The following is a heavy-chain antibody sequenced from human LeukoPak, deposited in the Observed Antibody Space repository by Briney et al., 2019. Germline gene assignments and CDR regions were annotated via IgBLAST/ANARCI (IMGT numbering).Heavy chain of an antibody. D-gene: IGHD5-18*01. CDR2: ICYSGST. V-gene: IGHV4-31*03. Sequence: SETLSLTCTVSGGSISSGGYYWSWIRQHPGKGLEWIGYICYSGSTYYNPSLKSRVTISVDTSKNQFSLKLSSVTAADTAVYYCAREDTAMVSLFDYWGQGTLVTVSS. CDR1: GGSISSGGYY. J-gene: IGHJ4*02. CDR3: AREDTAMVSLFDY.